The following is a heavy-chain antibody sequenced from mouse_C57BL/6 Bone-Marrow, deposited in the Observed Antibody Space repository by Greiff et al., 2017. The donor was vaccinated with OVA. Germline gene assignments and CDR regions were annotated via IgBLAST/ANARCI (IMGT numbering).Heavy chain of an antibody. J-gene: IGHJ3*01. D-gene: IGHD3-1*01. Sequence: VQGVESGAELARPGASVKLSCEASGYTFTSYGISWVKQRTGQGLEWIGEIYPRSGNTYYNEKFKGKATLTADKSSSTAYMELRSLTSEDSAVYFCVQLAWFAYWGQGTLVTVSA. CDR2: IYPRSGNT. CDR3: VQLAWFAY. V-gene: IGHV1-81*01. CDR1: GYTFTSYG.